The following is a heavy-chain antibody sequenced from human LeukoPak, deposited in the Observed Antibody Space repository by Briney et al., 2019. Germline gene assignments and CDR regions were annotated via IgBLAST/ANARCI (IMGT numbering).Heavy chain of an antibody. J-gene: IGHJ3*02. Sequence: KPGESLKISCKGSGYRFTSYWISWVRQMPGKGLEWMGRIDPSDSYTNYSPSFQGHVTISADKSISTAYLQWSSLKASDTAMYYCARRALPPAYCGGDCFDVFDIWGQGTMVTVSS. CDR1: GYRFTSYW. CDR2: IDPSDSYT. D-gene: IGHD2-21*02. V-gene: IGHV5-10-1*01. CDR3: ARRALPPAYCGGDCFDVFDI.